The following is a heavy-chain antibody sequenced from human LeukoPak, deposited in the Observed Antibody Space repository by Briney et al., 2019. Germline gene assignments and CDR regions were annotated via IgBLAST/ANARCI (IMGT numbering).Heavy chain of an antibody. CDR2: LYYSGST. J-gene: IGHJ6*02. CDR1: GCSISTHY. Sequence: PSETLSLTCTVSGCSISTHYWSWIRQPPGNGLEWIGYLYYSGSTNYNPSLKSRVTISVDTSKNQFSLKLSSVTAADTAVYYCARLSYYDYYYGMDVWGQGTTVTVSS. D-gene: IGHD3-10*01. V-gene: IGHV4-59*08. CDR3: ARLSYYDYYYGMDV.